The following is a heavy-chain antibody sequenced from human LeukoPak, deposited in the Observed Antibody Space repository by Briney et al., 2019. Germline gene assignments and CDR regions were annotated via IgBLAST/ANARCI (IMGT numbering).Heavy chain of an antibody. CDR1: GGSISSRNYY. CDR3: ARRSIVVVPAAKVGWSDP. D-gene: IGHD2-2*01. Sequence: SETLSLTCTVSGGSISSRNYYWGWIRQPPGKGLEWIGNIYSSGSTYYNPSLKSRVTISVDTFKNQFSLKLSSVTAADTAVYYCARRSIVVVPAAKVGWSDPWGQGTLVTVSS. V-gene: IGHV4-39*01. CDR2: IYSSGST. J-gene: IGHJ5*02.